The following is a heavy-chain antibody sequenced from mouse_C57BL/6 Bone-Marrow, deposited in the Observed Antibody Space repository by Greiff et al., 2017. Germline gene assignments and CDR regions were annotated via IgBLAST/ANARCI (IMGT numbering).Heavy chain of an antibody. V-gene: IGHV3-6*01. CDR3: ARPHYYGSGGFDY. J-gene: IGHJ2*01. CDR1: GYSITSGYY. D-gene: IGHD1-1*01. Sequence: EVQLVESGPGLVKPSQSLSLTCSVTGYSITSGYYWNWIRQFPGNKLEWMGYISYDGSNNYNPSLKNRISITRDTSKNQFFLKLNSVTTEDTATYYCARPHYYGSGGFDYWGQGTTLTVSA. CDR2: ISYDGSN.